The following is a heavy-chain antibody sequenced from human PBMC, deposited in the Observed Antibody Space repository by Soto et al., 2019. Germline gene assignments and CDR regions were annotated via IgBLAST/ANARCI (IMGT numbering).Heavy chain of an antibody. J-gene: IGHJ4*02. V-gene: IGHV1-69*01. CDR2: LVPLFGTP. CDR3: ARPKRDTPLVPFDA. CDR1: AGTFNRYA. Sequence: QAQLVQSGAEVKNPGSSVKVSCMSSAGTFNRYAINWVRQAPGHGLEWLGGLVPLFGTPNYAQKFQDRVTIAADESTNTTSMELRGLTSDDTAVYYCARPKRDTPLVPFDAWGQGTLVTVSS. D-gene: IGHD3-10*01.